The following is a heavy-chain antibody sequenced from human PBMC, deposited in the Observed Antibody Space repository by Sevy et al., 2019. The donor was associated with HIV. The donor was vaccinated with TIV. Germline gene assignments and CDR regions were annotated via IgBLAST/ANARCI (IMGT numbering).Heavy chain of an antibody. CDR1: GFTFSSYG. D-gene: IGHD1-26*01. J-gene: IGHJ4*02. Sequence: GGSLRLSCAASGFTFSSYGMHWVRQAPGKGLEWVALIWYDGSQKYYADSVKGRFTISRDNSKNMLYLQMNSLRAEETAVYYCAKGADISGHKHDNFDNWGQGSLVTVSS. CDR2: IWYDGSQK. CDR3: AKGADISGHKHDNFDN. V-gene: IGHV3-33*06.